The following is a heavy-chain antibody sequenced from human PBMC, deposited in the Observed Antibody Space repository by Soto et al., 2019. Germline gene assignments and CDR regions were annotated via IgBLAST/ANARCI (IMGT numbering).Heavy chain of an antibody. D-gene: IGHD3-22*01. CDR2: INPSCGST. Sequence: ASVRVSCRASGYTFTSYYMHWVRQAPGQGLEWMGIINPSCGSTSYAQKFQGRVTMTRDTSTSTVYMELSSLRSEDTAVYYCAAGHSSGSYGMDVWGQGTTVTVSS. J-gene: IGHJ6*02. CDR1: GYTFTSYY. V-gene: IGHV1-46*01. CDR3: AAGHSSGSYGMDV.